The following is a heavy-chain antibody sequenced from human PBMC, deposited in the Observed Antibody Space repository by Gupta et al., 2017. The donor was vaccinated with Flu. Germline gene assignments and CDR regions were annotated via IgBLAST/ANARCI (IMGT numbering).Heavy chain of an antibody. V-gene: IGHV3-30*12. Sequence: NYFGVHWVRQTPGKGPEWVASAWRYETEKSYADSVRGRFTISRDDAKDTLTLHMDSLRAEDTAVYYCGVSDYCHGNRCYRLDRWGHVALVIVSS. D-gene: IGHD2-15*01. CDR2: AWRYETEK. CDR1: NYFG. CDR3: GVSDYCHGNRCYRLDR. J-gene: IGHJ5*02.